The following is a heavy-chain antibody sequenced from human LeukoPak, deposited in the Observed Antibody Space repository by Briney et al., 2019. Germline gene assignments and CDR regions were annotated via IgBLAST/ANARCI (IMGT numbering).Heavy chain of an antibody. D-gene: IGHD2-2*01. V-gene: IGHV1-8*01. CDR3: ARVGRPSLQLPPEEYYYYYYMDV. J-gene: IGHJ6*03. Sequence: ASVKVSCKASGYTFTSYDINWVRQATGQGLEWMGWMNPNSGNTGYAQKFQGRVTMTRNTSISTAYMELSSLRSEDTAVYYCARVGRPSLQLPPEEYYYYYYMDVWGKGTTVTVSS. CDR2: MNPNSGNT. CDR1: GYTFTSYD.